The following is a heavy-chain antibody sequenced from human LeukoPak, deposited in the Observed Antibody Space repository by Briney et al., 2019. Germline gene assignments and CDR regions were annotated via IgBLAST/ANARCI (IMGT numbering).Heavy chain of an antibody. J-gene: IGHJ5*02. Sequence: GESLKISCKGSGYSFTSYWIGWVRQMPGKGLEWMGIIYPGDSDTRYSPSFQGQVTISADKSISTAYLQWSSLKASDTAMYYWARSFPFGGRGWHDWFAPWGQGPRVPVSS. CDR1: GYSFTSYW. CDR2: IYPGDSDT. V-gene: IGHV5-51*01. D-gene: IGHD6-19*01. CDR3: ARSFPFGGRGWHDWFAP.